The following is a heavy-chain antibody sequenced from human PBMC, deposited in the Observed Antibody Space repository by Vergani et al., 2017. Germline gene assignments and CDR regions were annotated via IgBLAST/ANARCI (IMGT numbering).Heavy chain of an antibody. Sequence: VQLVESGGGLVQPGGSLRLSCAASGFTFSSYAMSWVRQAPGKGLEWVSAISGSGGSTYYADSVKGRFTISRDNSKNTLYLQMNSLRAEDTAVYYCAKGFSMVRGVTLYYYYYMDVWGKGTTVTVSS. V-gene: IGHV3-23*04. J-gene: IGHJ6*03. CDR2: ISGSGGST. D-gene: IGHD3-10*01. CDR3: AKGFSMVRGVTLYYYYYMDV. CDR1: GFTFSSYA.